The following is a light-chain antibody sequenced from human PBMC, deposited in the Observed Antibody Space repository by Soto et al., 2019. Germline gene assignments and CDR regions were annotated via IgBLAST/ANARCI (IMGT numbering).Light chain of an antibody. Sequence: QSLQTQPLSVSGSPGHSVTISCTGTSSDVGTYNSVSWYQQYPGRAPKVILYDVHRRPSGVPDRFSGSKSGNTASLTISGVQAEDEGDYYCCSYAGNSYVFGTGTKVTLL. CDR3: CSYAGNSYV. CDR1: SSDVGTYNS. V-gene: IGLV2-11*01. CDR2: DVH. J-gene: IGLJ1*01.